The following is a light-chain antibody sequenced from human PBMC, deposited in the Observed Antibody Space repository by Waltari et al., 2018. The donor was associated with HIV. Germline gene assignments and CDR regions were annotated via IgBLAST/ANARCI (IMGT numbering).Light chain of an antibody. CDR3: QVWDDAGGQAVWV. J-gene: IGLJ3*02. Sequence: YVLTQPSSVASAPGATARTTSCGAGIGPMSGYWYVQKSGQGPVLGIYDDSDRPAGVSGRISGVNSGGAATLTIDRVEVGDEADYYCQVWDDAGGQAVWVFGGGTKLTVL. CDR2: DDS. V-gene: IGLV3-21*04. CDR1: GIGPMS.